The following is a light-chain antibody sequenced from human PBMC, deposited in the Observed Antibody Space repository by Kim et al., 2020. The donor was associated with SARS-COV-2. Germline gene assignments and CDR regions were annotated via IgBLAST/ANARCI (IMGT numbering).Light chain of an antibody. CDR1: QNIGSS. J-gene: IGKJ1*01. V-gene: IGKV6-21*01. CDR3: HQTNTLPWT. CDR2: YVS. Sequence: GTHKEKVTITCRASQNIGSSLHWYQQKPGQSPKLLIKYVSQSFSGVPPRFSGSGSRTDFTLTINSLEAEDVATYYCHQTNTLPWTFGQGTKVDIK.